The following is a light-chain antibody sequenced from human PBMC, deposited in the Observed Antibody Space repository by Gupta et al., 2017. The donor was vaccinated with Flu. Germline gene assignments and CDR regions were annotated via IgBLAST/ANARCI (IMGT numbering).Light chain of an antibody. Sequence: AIQITQSPSSLSASVGDRVTITCRASQGIRNDLDWYQQKPGKAPKLLIYAASSLQSGVPSRFSGGGSGRDFTLTVSNLQPEDFATYYCLQDFNYPRTFGQGTKLEI. J-gene: IGKJ2*01. CDR3: LQDFNYPRT. V-gene: IGKV1-6*01. CDR1: QGIRND. CDR2: AAS.